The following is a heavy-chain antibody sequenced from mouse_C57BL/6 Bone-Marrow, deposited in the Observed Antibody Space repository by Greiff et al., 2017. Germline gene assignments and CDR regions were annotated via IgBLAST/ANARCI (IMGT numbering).Heavy chain of an antibody. D-gene: IGHD1-1*01. CDR1: GYTFTSYW. CDR3: ARARSITTVVAPDD. J-gene: IGHJ2*01. Sequence: VQLQQPGAELVMPGASVKLSCKASGYTFTSYWMHWVKQRPGQGLEWIGEIDPSDSYTNYNQKFKGKSTLTVDKSSSTAYMQLSSLTSEDSAVYYCARARSITTVVAPDDWGQGTTRTVAS. CDR2: IDPSDSYT. V-gene: IGHV1-69*01.